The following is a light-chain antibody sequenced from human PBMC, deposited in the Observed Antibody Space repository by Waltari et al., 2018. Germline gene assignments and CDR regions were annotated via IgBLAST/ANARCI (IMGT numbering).Light chain of an antibody. J-gene: IGLJ3*02. CDR1: SSNIGSYS. CDR3: AAYDASLNGNWV. V-gene: IGLV1-44*01. CDR2: SNY. Sequence: QSVLTQPPSASGTPGQRVTISCSGSSSNIGSYSVNWFQHFPGTAPKLLIYSNYQRPSGVPDRFSGSKSGTSASLAISGLRSEDEADYYCAAYDASLNGNWVSGGGTKLTVL.